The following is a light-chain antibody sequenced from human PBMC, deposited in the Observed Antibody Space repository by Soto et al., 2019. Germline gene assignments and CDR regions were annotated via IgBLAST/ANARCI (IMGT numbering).Light chain of an antibody. CDR1: QSVSSSY. J-gene: IGKJ2*01. CDR2: DAS. V-gene: IGKV3-20*01. CDR3: QQYGSSSYT. Sequence: ELVLTQSPGTLSLSTGERATLACRASQSVSSSYLAWYQQKPGQAPRLLIYDASSRATGIPDRFSGSGSGTDFTLTISRREPEDFAVYYCQQYGSSSYTFGHGTKLE.